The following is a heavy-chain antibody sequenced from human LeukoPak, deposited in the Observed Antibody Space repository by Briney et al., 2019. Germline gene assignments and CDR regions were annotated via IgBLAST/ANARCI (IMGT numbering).Heavy chain of an antibody. CDR2: IRYDGSNK. J-gene: IGHJ4*02. Sequence: PGGSLRLSCAASGFTFSSYGMHWVRQAPGKGLEWVAFIRYDGSNKYYADSVKGRFTISRDNSKNTLYLQMNSLRAEDTAVYYCAKGINYDILTGYFDYWGQGTLVTVSS. V-gene: IGHV3-30*02. CDR3: AKGINYDILTGYFDY. D-gene: IGHD3-9*01. CDR1: GFTFSSYG.